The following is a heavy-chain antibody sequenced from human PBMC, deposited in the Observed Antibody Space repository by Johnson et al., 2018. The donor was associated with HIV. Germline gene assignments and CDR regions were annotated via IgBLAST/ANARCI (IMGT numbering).Heavy chain of an antibody. CDR3: ARSNTAMMYDAFDI. CDR2: INQDGTKT. CDR1: GFTLDNYW. D-gene: IGHD5-18*01. V-gene: IGHV3-7*01. Sequence: VQLVESGGGLVQPGGSLRLSCAASGFTLDNYWMTWVRQAPGKGLEWVAHINQDGTKTSLADSVKGRFTISRDNAKNSLYLQMISLRAEDTAVYYCARSNTAMMYDAFDIWGQGTMVTVSS. J-gene: IGHJ3*02.